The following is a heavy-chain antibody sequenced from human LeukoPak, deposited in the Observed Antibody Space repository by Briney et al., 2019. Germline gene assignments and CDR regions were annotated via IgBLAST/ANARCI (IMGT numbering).Heavy chain of an antibody. CDR3: ARSDYVWGSYRYLDY. J-gene: IGHJ4*02. D-gene: IGHD3-16*02. Sequence: SQTLSLTCTVSGGSISSGSYYWSWLRQPAGKGLEWVGRIYTSGSTNYNLSLKSRVTISVDTSKNHFSLKLSSVTAADTAVYYCARSDYVWGSYRYLDYWGQGTLVTVSS. V-gene: IGHV4-61*02. CDR2: IYTSGST. CDR1: GGSISSGSYY.